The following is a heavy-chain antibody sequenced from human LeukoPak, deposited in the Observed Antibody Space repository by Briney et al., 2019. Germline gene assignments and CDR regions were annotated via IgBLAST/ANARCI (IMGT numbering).Heavy chain of an antibody. CDR1: GGTFSSYA. Sequence: ASVKVSCKASGGTFSSYAISWVRQAPGQGLEWMGGIIPIFGTANYAQKFQGRVTITADESTSTAYMELSSLRSEDTAVYYCATPGRYISGWVFPPSFDYWGQGTLVTVSS. CDR2: IIPIFGTA. J-gene: IGHJ4*02. D-gene: IGHD6-19*01. V-gene: IGHV1-69*13. CDR3: ATPGRYISGWVFPPSFDY.